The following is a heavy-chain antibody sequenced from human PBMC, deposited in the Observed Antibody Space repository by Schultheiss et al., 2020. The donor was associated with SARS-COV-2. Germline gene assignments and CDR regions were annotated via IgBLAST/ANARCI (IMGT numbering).Heavy chain of an antibody. J-gene: IGHJ6*03. Sequence: GGSLRLSCAASGFTFSSYSMNWVRQAPGKGLEWVSSISSSSSTIYYADSVKGRFTISRDNAKNSLYLQMNSLRAEDTAVYYCARTEDYDFWSGYHYYYYYYMDVWGKGTTVTVSS. V-gene: IGHV3-48*01. CDR3: ARTEDYDFWSGYHYYYYYYMDV. CDR1: GFTFSSYS. CDR2: ISSSSSTI. D-gene: IGHD3-3*01.